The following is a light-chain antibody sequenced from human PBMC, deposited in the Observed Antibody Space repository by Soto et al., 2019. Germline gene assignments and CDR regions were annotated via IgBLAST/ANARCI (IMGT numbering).Light chain of an antibody. V-gene: IGLV2-8*01. J-gene: IGLJ3*02. CDR2: EVS. CDR3: SSYAGSNNWV. CDR1: SSDVGDYNY. Sequence: QSALTQPPSASGSPGQSVTISCTGTSSDVGDYNYVSWYQQYPGKAPKLMIYEVSKRPSGVPDRFSGSKSGNTASLTVSGFQAEDEADYYCSSYAGSNNWVFGRGTKVTVL.